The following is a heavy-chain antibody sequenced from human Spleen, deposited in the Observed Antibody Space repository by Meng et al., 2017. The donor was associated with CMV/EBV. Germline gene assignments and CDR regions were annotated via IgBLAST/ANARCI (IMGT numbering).Heavy chain of an antibody. V-gene: IGHV3-30*02. D-gene: IGHD1-26*01. Sequence: GESLKISCAASGFTVSDYGMHWVRQAPGKGLEWVAFIRYDAINKYYAESVKGRFTISRDNSKNTLYLQMNSLRAEDTAVYYCARGGSGSLERFDYWGQGTLVTVSS. CDR3: ARGGSGSLERFDY. CDR1: GFTVSDYG. J-gene: IGHJ4*02. CDR2: IRYDAINK.